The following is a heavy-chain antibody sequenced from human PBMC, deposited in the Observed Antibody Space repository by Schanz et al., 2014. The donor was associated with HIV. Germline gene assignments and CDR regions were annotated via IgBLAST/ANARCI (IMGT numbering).Heavy chain of an antibody. D-gene: IGHD3-10*01. J-gene: IGHJ4*02. V-gene: IGHV3-23*01. CDR3: VKRGSEAYSNTWFADS. CDR2: ISSTSTYR. CDR1: GFTFRDSV. Sequence: EVQLLESGGTLVHPGGSLRLSCAASGFTFRDSVVSWVRQAPGKGLEWIASISSTSTYRFYAGSVKGRFTISRDNSEDTLYLQMNSLGVDVSAIYYCVKRGSEAYSNTWFADSWGQGTLVTVSS.